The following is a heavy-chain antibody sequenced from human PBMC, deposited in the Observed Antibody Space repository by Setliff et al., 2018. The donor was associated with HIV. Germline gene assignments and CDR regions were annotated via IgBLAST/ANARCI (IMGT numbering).Heavy chain of an antibody. CDR3: ARDPTTGVDY. CDR2: IYYSGST. V-gene: IGHV4-59*12. J-gene: IGHJ4*02. Sequence: SETLSLTCAVYGGSFSGYYCSWIQQPPGKGLEWIGYIYYSGSTNYNPSLKSRVTISVDTSKNQFSLKLNSVTAADTAMYYCARDPTTGVDYWGQGTLVTVSS. CDR1: GGSFSGYY. D-gene: IGHD4-4*01.